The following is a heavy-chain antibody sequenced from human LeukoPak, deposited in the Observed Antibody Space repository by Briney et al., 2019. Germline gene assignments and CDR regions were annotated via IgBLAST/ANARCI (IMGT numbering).Heavy chain of an antibody. Sequence: SQTLSLTCAVSGGSISSGGYSWSWIRQPPGKGLEWIGYIYHSGSTHYNPSLKSRVTISVDRSKNQFSLKLSSVTAADTAVYYCARDSGGVGPFDYWGQGTLVTVSS. CDR2: IYHSGST. D-gene: IGHD3-10*01. CDR3: ARDSGGVGPFDY. CDR1: GGSISSGGYS. V-gene: IGHV4-30-2*01. J-gene: IGHJ4*02.